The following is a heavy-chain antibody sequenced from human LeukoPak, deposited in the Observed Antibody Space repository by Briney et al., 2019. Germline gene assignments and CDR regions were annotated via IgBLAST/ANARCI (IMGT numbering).Heavy chain of an antibody. CDR1: GFTVSSNY. Sequence: GGSLRLSCAASGFTVSSNYMSWVRQAPGKGLEWVSVIYSGGSTYYADSVKGRFTISRDNSKNTLYLQMNSLRAEDTAVYYCALNMIGGQIFDFWGQGTLVTVSS. V-gene: IGHV3-66*01. CDR3: ALNMIGGQIFDF. D-gene: IGHD3-16*01. J-gene: IGHJ4*02. CDR2: IYSGGST.